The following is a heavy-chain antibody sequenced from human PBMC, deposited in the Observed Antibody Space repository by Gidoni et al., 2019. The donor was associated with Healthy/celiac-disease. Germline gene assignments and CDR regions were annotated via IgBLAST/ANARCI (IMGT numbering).Heavy chain of an antibody. CDR2: IIPIFGTA. D-gene: IGHD3-10*01. J-gene: IGHJ6*02. CDR3: ARGTYGSGSYYKMGYYGMDV. CDR1: GGTFSSYA. Sequence: QVQLVQSGAEVKKPGASVKVSCQASGGTFSSYAISWVRQAPGQGLEWRGGIIPIFGTANYAQKFQGRVTITADESTSTAYMELSSLRSEDTAVYYCARGTYGSGSYYKMGYYGMDVWGQGTTVTVSS. V-gene: IGHV1-69*01.